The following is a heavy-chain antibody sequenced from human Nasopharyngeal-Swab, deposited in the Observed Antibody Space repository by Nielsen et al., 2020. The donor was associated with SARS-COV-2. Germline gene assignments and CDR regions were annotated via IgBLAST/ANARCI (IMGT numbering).Heavy chain of an antibody. CDR1: GFTFSSYS. V-gene: IGHV3-48*04. Sequence: GESLKISCAASGFTFSSYSMNWVRQAPGKGLEWVSYISSSSSTIYYADSVKGRFTISRDNAKNSLYLQMNSLRVEDMAFYYCAKATNARYDFWSGSFDYWSQGTLVTVSS. D-gene: IGHD3-3*01. CDR2: ISSSSSTI. J-gene: IGHJ4*02. CDR3: AKATNARYDFWSGSFDY.